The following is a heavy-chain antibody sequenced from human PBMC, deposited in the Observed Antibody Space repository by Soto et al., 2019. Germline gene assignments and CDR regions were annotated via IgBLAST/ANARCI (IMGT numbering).Heavy chain of an antibody. J-gene: IGHJ4*02. D-gene: IGHD3-22*01. Sequence: SETLSLTCVVSDFSISRGYFWGWIRQPPEKGLEWIGSVYHSGTTYYNPSLKSRVTMSVDTSKNRFSLKLSSVTAADTAVYYCARASGSYYNPSGYSLDYWGQGILVTAPQ. CDR2: VYHSGTT. V-gene: IGHV4-38-2*01. CDR1: DFSISRGYF. CDR3: ARASGSYYNPSGYSLDY.